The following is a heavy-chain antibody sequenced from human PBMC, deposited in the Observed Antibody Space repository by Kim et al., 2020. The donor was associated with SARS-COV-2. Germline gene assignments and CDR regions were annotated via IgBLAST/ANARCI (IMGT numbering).Heavy chain of an antibody. CDR1: GYTFTSYG. J-gene: IGHJ6*02. Sequence: ASVKVSCKASGYTFTSYGISWVRQAPGQGLEWMGWISAYNGNTNYAQKLQGRVTMTTDTSTSTAYMELRSLRSDDTAVYYCARDGLTVTNEYYYGMVVWGQGTTVTVSS. CDR2: ISAYNGNT. D-gene: IGHD4-17*01. V-gene: IGHV1-18*01. CDR3: ARDGLTVTNEYYYGMVV.